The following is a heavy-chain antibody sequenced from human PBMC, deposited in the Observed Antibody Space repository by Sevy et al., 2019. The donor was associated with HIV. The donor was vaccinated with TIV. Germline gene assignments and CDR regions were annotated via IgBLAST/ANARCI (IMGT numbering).Heavy chain of an antibody. CDR3: ARWYSSGWYDY. V-gene: IGHV1-69*06. CDR1: GGTFSSYA. Sequence: ASVKVSCKASGGTFSSYAISWVRQAPGQGLEWMGGIIPIFGTANYAQKFQGRVTITADKSTSTAYMELSSLGSEDTAVYYCARWYSSGWYDYWGQGTLVTVSS. CDR2: IIPIFGTA. J-gene: IGHJ4*02. D-gene: IGHD6-19*01.